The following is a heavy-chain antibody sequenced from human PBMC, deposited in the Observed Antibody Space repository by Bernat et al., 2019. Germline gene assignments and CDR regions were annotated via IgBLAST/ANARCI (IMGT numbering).Heavy chain of an antibody. CDR2: VNADGSVT. J-gene: IGHJ4*02. CDR1: GFIFRSNW. D-gene: IGHD3-3*01. CDR3: AALYGAQARWIY. V-gene: IGHV3-7*03. Sequence: EVQLVESGGGLVQPGGSLRLPCEVPGFIFRSNWMSWVRQAPGKGLEWVASVNADGSVTRYVDSVKGRFTISRDNAKNSLRLQMNYVRVEDTAMYYCAALYGAQARWIYWGQGTPVTVSS.